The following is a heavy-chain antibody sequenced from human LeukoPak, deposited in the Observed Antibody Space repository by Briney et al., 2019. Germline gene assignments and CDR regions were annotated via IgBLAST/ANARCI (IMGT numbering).Heavy chain of an antibody. D-gene: IGHD4-11*01. CDR1: GFTFSSYA. Sequence: GGSLRLSWAASGFTFSSYAMSWVRQAPGKGLEWVSAISGSGGSTYYTDSVKGRFTISGDNSKNTLNLQMNSLRAEDTAVYYCAKDSTVATGSNWFDPWGQGTLVTVSS. J-gene: IGHJ5*02. CDR3: AKDSTVATGSNWFDP. V-gene: IGHV3-23*01. CDR2: ISGSGGST.